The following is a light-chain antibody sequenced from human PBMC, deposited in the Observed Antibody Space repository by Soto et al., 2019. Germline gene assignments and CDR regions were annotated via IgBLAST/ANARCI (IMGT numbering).Light chain of an antibody. V-gene: IGKV3-20*01. CDR3: QQYGSSPST. Sequence: ETVLTQSPGSLSLSLGDRATLSCRASQTVSNSYLAWYQQKPGQAPRLLIYGTSSRATGIPDRFSGSGSGTDFTLTINRLEPEDFVIYYCQQYGSSPSTFSQGTKVDIK. CDR2: GTS. CDR1: QTVSNSY. J-gene: IGKJ1*01.